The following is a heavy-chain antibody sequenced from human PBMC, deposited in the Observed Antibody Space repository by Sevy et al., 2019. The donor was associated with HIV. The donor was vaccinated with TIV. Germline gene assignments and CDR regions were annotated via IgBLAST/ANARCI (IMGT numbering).Heavy chain of an antibody. V-gene: IGHV3-30*18. CDR1: GFTFSSYG. CDR3: AKDRYYDSSGHAYLL. Sequence: GESLKISCAASGFTFSSYGMHWVRQAPGKGLEWVAVISYDGSNKYYADSVKGRFTISRDNSKNTLYLQMNSLRAEDTAVYYCAKDRYYDSSGHAYLLWGQGTLVTVSS. D-gene: IGHD3-22*01. CDR2: ISYDGSNK. J-gene: IGHJ4*02.